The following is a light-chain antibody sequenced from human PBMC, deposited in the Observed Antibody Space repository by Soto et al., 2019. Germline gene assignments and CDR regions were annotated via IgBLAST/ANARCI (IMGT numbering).Light chain of an antibody. J-gene: IGLJ3*02. CDR3: SSFTTANTWV. CDR1: SSDVGSNNF. CDR2: EVT. Sequence: QSVLTQPASVSGSPGQSITISCTETSSDVGSNNFVSWFQQHPGKAPKLMIYEVTNRPSGVSYRFSGSKSGNTASLTISGLQAEDEADYYCSSFTTANTWVFGGGTKLTVL. V-gene: IGLV2-14*01.